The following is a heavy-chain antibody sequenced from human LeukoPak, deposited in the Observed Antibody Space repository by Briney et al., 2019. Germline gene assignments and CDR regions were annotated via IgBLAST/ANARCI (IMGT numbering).Heavy chain of an antibody. CDR2: ISSSSSTI. J-gene: IGHJ4*02. Sequence: GGSLRLSCAASGFTFSSFAMTWVRQAPGKGLEWVSYISSSSSTIYYADSVKGRFTISRDNAKNSLYLQMNSLRAEDTAVYYCARDKYYDFWSGYYTVGHFDYWGQGTLVTVSS. CDR3: ARDKYYDFWSGYYTVGHFDY. V-gene: IGHV3-48*01. CDR1: GFTFSSFA. D-gene: IGHD3-3*01.